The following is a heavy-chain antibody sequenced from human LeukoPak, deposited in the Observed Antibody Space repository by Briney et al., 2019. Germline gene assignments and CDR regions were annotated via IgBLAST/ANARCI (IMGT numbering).Heavy chain of an antibody. CDR3: VRTGSFDY. D-gene: IGHD3-10*01. CDR2: ITNDGRTT. Sequence: GGSLRLSCAASGFTFSSYEMSWVRQAPGKGLDWTSYITNDGRTTYYANSVRGRFTISRDNAKDSLYLQMNSLRVEDTALYYCVRTGSFDYWGKGTLVSVSS. CDR1: GFTFSSYE. J-gene: IGHJ4*02. V-gene: IGHV3-48*03.